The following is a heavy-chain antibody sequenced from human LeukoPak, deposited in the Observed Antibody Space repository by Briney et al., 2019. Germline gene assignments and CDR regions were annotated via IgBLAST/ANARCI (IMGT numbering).Heavy chain of an antibody. J-gene: IGHJ3*02. Sequence: GGSLRLSCAASGFTFDDYAMHWVRQAPGKGLEWVSLISGDGGSTYYADSVKGRFTISRDNSKNSLYLQMNSLRTEDTAVYYCAKGGLRAFDIWGQGTMVTVSS. V-gene: IGHV3-43*02. CDR3: AKGGLRAFDI. CDR2: ISGDGGST. CDR1: GFTFDDYA.